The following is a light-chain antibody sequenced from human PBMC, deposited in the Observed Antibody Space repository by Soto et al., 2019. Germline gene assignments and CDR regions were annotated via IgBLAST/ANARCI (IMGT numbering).Light chain of an antibody. CDR1: QSVSSY. J-gene: IGKJ5*01. CDR3: QQRSNPNT. CDR2: DAS. V-gene: IGKV3-11*01. Sequence: EIVLTQSPATLSLSPGERATLSCRASQSVSSYLAWYQQKPGQAPRLLIYDASNRATGIPARFSGSGSGTDFTLSISRLEPEDFAVYYCQQRSNPNTFGQGTRLEIK.